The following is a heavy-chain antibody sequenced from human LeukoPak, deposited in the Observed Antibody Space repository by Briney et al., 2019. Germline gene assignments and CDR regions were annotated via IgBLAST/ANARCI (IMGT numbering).Heavy chain of an antibody. V-gene: IGHV3-23*01. CDR1: GFTFSTYG. D-gene: IGHD3-22*01. CDR3: AKEPYDYAFDI. Sequence: GGSLRLSCAASGFTFSTYGMNWVRQAPGKGLEWVSAVSGSGSTTYYARSVKGRFTVSRDNSKNTLYLQMNSLRAEDTAVYYCAKEPYDYAFDIWGQGTMVTVSS. CDR2: VSGSGSTT. J-gene: IGHJ3*02.